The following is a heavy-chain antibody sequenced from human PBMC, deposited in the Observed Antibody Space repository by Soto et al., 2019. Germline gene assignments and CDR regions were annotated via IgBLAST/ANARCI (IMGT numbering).Heavy chain of an antibody. CDR2: IYYSGST. D-gene: IGHD6-19*01. CDR1: GGSISSYY. Sequence: SETLSLTCTVSGGSISSYYWSWIRQPPGKGLEWIGYIYYSGSTNYNPSLKSRVTISVDTSKNQFSLKLSSVTAADTAVYYCATLSSGSDYWGQGTLVTVSS. V-gene: IGHV4-59*01. J-gene: IGHJ4*02. CDR3: ATLSSGSDY.